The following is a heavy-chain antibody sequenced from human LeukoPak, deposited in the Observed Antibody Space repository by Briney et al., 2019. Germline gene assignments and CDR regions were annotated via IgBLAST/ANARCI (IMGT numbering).Heavy chain of an antibody. D-gene: IGHD6-6*01. V-gene: IGHV3-7*05. J-gene: IGHJ6*02. CDR1: GFTFSSYW. Sequence: GGSLRLSCAASGFTFSSYWMSWVRQAPGKGLEWVANIKQDGSEEVYVDSVKGRFTISRDNAKNSLFLQMNTLRAEDTAVYYCARDPYSSTWSYGMDVWGQGTTVIVPS. CDR2: IKQDGSEE. CDR3: ARDPYSSTWSYGMDV.